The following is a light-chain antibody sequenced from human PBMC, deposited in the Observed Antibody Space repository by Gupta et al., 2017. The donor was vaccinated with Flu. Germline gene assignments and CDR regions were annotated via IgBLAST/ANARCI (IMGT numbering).Light chain of an antibody. V-gene: IGLV3-1*01. CDR1: KWGDKY. Sequence: SYELTQPPSVSVSPGQTASITCSGDKWGDKYACWYQQKPGQSPVLVIYKDRKRPSGIPERFSGSNSGNTATLTISGTQAMDEADYYCQAWDSSTPVFGTGTKVTVL. CDR2: KDR. CDR3: QAWDSSTPV. J-gene: IGLJ1*01.